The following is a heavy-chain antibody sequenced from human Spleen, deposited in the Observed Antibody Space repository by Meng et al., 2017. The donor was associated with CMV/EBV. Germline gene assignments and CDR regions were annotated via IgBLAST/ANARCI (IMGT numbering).Heavy chain of an antibody. Sequence: CKASGYTFTTYCITWVRQAPGQGLEWMGWISAYNGNTNYAQKLQGRVTMTTDTSTSTAYMELKSLRSDDTAVFYCVRTLYSSSSDFDYWGQGTLVTVSS. CDR1: GYTFTTYC. V-gene: IGHV1-18*01. J-gene: IGHJ4*02. CDR3: VRTLYSSSSDFDY. CDR2: ISAYNGNT. D-gene: IGHD6-6*01.